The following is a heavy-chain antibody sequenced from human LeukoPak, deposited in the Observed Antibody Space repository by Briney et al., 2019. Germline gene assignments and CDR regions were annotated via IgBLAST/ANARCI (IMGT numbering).Heavy chain of an antibody. CDR2: TYYRSKWYH. Sequence: SQTLSLTCAISGVSVSRNSAAWNWIRQSPSKGLEWLGRTYYRSKWYHDCAISVKSRITINSDTSQNQFSLRLYISVRELTCVYYCARDWERLSYLYSWGQGTLVTVSS. CDR3: ARDWERLSYLYS. CDR1: GVSVSRNSAA. V-gene: IGHV6-1*01. J-gene: IGHJ4*02. D-gene: IGHD1-26*01.